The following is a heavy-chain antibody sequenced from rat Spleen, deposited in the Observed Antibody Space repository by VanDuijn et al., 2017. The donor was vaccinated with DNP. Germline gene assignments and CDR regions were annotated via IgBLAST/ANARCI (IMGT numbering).Heavy chain of an antibody. D-gene: IGHD1-10*01. Sequence: EVQLVESGGGLVQPGRSLKLSCAASGLTFSYYAMAWVRQAPTKGLEWVASISNSGSETKYRDSVKGRFTISRDNAKSTLYLQMDSLRSEDTATYYCITFEGRNAWGQGTSVTVSS. CDR1: GLTFSYYA. J-gene: IGHJ4*01. CDR3: ITFEGRNA. V-gene: IGHV5S23*01. CDR2: ISNSGSET.